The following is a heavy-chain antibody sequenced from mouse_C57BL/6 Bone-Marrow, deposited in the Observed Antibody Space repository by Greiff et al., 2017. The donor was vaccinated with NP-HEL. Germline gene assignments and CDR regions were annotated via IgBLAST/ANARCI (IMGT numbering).Heavy chain of an antibody. CDR1: GYAFSSSW. CDR2: IYPGDGDT. V-gene: IGHV1-82*01. CDR3: ARCRSTMVTTSFDY. J-gene: IGHJ2*01. D-gene: IGHD2-2*01. Sequence: VNVVESGPELVKPGASVKISCKASGYAFSSSWMNWVKQRPGKGLEWIGRIYPGDGDTNYNGKFKGKATLTADKSSSTAYMQLSSLTSEDSAVYFCARCRSTMVTTSFDYWGQGTTLTVSS.